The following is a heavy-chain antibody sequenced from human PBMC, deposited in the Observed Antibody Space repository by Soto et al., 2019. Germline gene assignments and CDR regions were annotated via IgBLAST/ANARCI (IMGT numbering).Heavy chain of an antibody. D-gene: IGHD6-19*01. Sequence: QVQLVESGGGVVQPGRSLRLSCIASGFTFSTYAMHWVRQAPGKGLEWVAVISYDGNNKYYADSVKGRLTISRDTSKNALYLQMNSLRAEDRAVYDCARDLIEYVAGWYSHGCDYWGQGTLVTVSS. V-gene: IGHV3-30-3*01. CDR1: GFTFSTYA. J-gene: IGHJ4*02. CDR2: ISYDGNNK. CDR3: ARDLIEYVAGWYSHGCDY.